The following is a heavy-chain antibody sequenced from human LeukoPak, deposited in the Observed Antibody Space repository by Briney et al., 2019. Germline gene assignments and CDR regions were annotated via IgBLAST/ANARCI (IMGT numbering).Heavy chain of an antibody. V-gene: IGHV3-30-3*01. CDR1: GFTFSSYA. CDR3: ARDRTVVTLHYFDY. CDR2: ISYDGSNK. Sequence: GGSLRLSCAASGFTFSSYAIHWVRQAPGKGLEWVAVISYDGSNKYYADSVKGRFTISRDNSKNTLYLQMNSLRAEDTAVHYCARDRTVVTLHYFDYWGQGTLVIVSS. D-gene: IGHD4-23*01. J-gene: IGHJ4*02.